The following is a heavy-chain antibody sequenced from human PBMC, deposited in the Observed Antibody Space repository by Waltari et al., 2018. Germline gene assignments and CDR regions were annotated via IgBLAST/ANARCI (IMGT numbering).Heavy chain of an antibody. J-gene: IGHJ5*02. CDR1: GGNFGRYA. CDR2: IIPIFGTAP. V-gene: IGHV1-69*12. D-gene: IGHD3-16*01. Sequence: QVQLVQSGAEVKKPGSSVKVACKASGGNFGRYAIVWVRQAPGEGLEWMGGIIPIFGTAPNYAQKFQGRLTGTADESTTTVYMDLSSLRSDDTAVYFCARRELGGAFDPWGQGTLVTVSS. CDR3: ARRELGGAFDP.